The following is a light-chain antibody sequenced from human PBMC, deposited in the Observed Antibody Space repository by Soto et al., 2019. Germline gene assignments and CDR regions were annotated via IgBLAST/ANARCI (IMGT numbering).Light chain of an antibody. J-gene: IGKJ5*01. Sequence: EIVLTQSPATLSLSPGERATLSCRASQSVSSYLAWYQQKPGQAPRLLIYGASTRATGIPASFSGSGSATEFTLTISGLQSEDSAVYYCQQYNNWPPITFGQGTRLEIK. V-gene: IGKV3-15*01. CDR1: QSVSSY. CDR2: GAS. CDR3: QQYNNWPPIT.